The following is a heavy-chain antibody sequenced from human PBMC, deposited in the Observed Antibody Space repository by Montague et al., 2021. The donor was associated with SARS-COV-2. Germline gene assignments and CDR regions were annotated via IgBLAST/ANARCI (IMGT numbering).Heavy chain of an antibody. V-gene: IGHV4-59*01. Sequence: SETLSLTCTVSGGSISSYYCCWIWQPPGKGLDLVGNIYNCWSTNYNSSPKSRVSISVDTYKNQFPLKLSSGTAADTAAYYCAGGSGWMGNAFDIWGQGTMVTVSS. J-gene: IGHJ3*02. CDR3: AGGSGWMGNAFDI. CDR1: GGSISSYY. CDR2: IYNCWST. D-gene: IGHD6-19*01.